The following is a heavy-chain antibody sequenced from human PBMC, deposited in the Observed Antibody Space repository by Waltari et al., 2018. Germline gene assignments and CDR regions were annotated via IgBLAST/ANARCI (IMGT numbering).Heavy chain of an antibody. J-gene: IGHJ4*02. CDR3: ARVESKRFLEWLLPSDY. CDR1: GYTFTSYA. CDR2: LNTNTGNP. Sequence: QVQLVQSGSELKKPGASVKVSCKASGYTFTSYAMNWVRQAPGQGLEWMGWLNTNTGNPTYAQGFTGRFVFSLDTSVSTAYLQISSLKAEDTAVYYCARVESKRFLEWLLPSDYWGQGTLVTVSS. V-gene: IGHV7-4-1*02. D-gene: IGHD3-3*01.